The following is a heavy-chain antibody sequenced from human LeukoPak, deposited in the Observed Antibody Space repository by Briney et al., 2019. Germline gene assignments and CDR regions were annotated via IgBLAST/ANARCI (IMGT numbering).Heavy chain of an antibody. Sequence: SETLSLTCAVYGGSFSDYFWGWIRQPPGKGLEWIGEINHSGRTYYNPSLKGRVTISVDTSKNQFSLNLSSVTAADTAVYYCARDVVVVPAAIHYGMDVWGQGTTATVSS. J-gene: IGHJ6*02. CDR1: GGSFSDYF. CDR2: INHSGRT. V-gene: IGHV4-34*01. CDR3: ARDVVVVPAAIHYGMDV. D-gene: IGHD2-2*01.